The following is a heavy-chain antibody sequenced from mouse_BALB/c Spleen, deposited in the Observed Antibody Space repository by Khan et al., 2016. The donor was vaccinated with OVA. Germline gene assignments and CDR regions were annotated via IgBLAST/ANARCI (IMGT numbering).Heavy chain of an antibody. J-gene: IGHJ2*01. V-gene: IGHV9-3-1*01. D-gene: IGHD2-5*01. CDR2: INTYTGEP. CDR3: ARSNRAFDY. CDR1: GYTFTNYV. Sequence: QIQLVQSGPELKKPGETVKISCKASGYTFTNYVMNWVKQAPGKGLKWMGWINTYTGEPTYSDDFKGRFAFSLETSASSAYLQINNLKNEDTATYFCARSNRAFDYWGQGTTLTVSS.